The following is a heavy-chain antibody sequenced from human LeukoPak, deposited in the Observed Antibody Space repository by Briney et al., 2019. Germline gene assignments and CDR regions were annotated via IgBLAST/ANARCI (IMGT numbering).Heavy chain of an antibody. V-gene: IGHV3-74*01. CDR3: ARDRVVSYSSSPDY. D-gene: IGHD6-13*01. CDR1: GFTFSNYW. J-gene: IGHJ4*02. CDR2: INTDGSGT. Sequence: GGSLRLSCAASGFTFSNYWMHWVRQGPGKGLVWVSRINTDGSGTSYADSVKGRFTISRDNAKNTLFLQMNSLRVEDTAVYYCARDRVVSYSSSPDYWGQGTLVTVSS.